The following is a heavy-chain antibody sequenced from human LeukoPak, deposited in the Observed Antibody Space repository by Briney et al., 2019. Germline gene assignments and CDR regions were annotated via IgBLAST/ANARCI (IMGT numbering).Heavy chain of an antibody. CDR2: INHSGST. D-gene: IGHD3-10*01. Sequence: SETLSLTCAVYGGSFSGYYWSWIRQPPGKGLEWIGEINHSGSTNYNPSLKSRVTISLDTSKNQFSLKLSSVTAADTAVYYCARGKRHYYGSGSPYFDYWGQGTLVTVSS. V-gene: IGHV4-34*01. CDR3: ARGKRHYYGSGSPYFDY. J-gene: IGHJ4*02. CDR1: GGSFSGYY.